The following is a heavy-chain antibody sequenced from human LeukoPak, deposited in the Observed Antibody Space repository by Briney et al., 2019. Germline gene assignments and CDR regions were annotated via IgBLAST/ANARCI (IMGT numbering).Heavy chain of an antibody. V-gene: IGHV3-30-3*01. J-gene: IGHJ4*02. Sequence: PGGSLRLFCAASGFTFSSYAIHWVRPAPGKGLEGVGIISYDGTNKYYADSVRGRFTISRDNSKNTLYLQMNSLRAEDTAVYYCARDFGWLSGFDNWGQGTLVTVSS. CDR1: GFTFSSYA. CDR2: ISYDGTNK. CDR3: ARDFGWLSGFDN. D-gene: IGHD3-9*01.